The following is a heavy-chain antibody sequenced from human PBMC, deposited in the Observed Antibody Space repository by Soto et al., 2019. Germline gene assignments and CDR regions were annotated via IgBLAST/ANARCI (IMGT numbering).Heavy chain of an antibody. V-gene: IGHV4-39*01. CDR2: VYYSGVT. D-gene: IGHD2-21*02. CDR1: DNSISSSRYY. Sequence: QLQLQESGPGLVKPSETLSLTCTVSDNSISSSRYYWGWIRQTPGEGLEWIGNVYYSGVTNYNPTHKSRLTISLDTSKSQCSLKLSSVSAADTAVYYCARQEGYTAGCQGYWGPGTLVTVAS. J-gene: IGHJ4*02. CDR3: ARQEGYTAGCQGY.